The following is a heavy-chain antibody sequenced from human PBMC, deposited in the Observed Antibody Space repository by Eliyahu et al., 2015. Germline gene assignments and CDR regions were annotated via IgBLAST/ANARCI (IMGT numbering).Heavy chain of an antibody. CDR3: AKGRLESSPYYFEH. CDR2: ITGSGGTT. J-gene: IGHJ4*02. Sequence: EVQFLESGGGLVQPGGSLRLSCXASGFTFSNYAMTWVRQAPGKVLEWLSTITGSGGTTYHAESVKGRFTISRDNSKNTLYLQISSLTAEDTALYYCAKGRLESSPYYFEHWGQGILVTVSS. CDR1: GFTFSNYA. D-gene: IGHD3-3*01. V-gene: IGHV3-23*01.